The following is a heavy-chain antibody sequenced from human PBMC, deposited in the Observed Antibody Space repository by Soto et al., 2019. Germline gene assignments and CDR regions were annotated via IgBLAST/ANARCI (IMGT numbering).Heavy chain of an antibody. D-gene: IGHD3-10*01. J-gene: IGHJ4*02. Sequence: KPGGSLRLSCAASGFTFSSSYMTWIRQPPGKGLEWLSYISGSGTTIHYADSVKGRFIVSRDNARNSLYLQMNSLRAEDTAFYYCASDPYYYSSAYWGQGILVTVSS. V-gene: IGHV3-11*01. CDR1: GFTFSSSY. CDR3: ASDPYYYSSAY. CDR2: ISGSGTTI.